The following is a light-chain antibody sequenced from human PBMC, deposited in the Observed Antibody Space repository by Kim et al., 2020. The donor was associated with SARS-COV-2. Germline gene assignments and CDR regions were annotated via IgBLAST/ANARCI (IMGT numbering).Light chain of an antibody. CDR3: GTWDSSLSVVYV. CDR2: DNN. V-gene: IGLV1-51*01. Sequence: KVTLSCSGSSSNIGNNYVSWYQQLPGTAPKLLIYDNNKRPSGIPDRFSGSKSGTSATLGITGLQTGDEADYYCGTWDSSLSVVYVFGTGTKVTVL. CDR1: SSNIGNNY. J-gene: IGLJ1*01.